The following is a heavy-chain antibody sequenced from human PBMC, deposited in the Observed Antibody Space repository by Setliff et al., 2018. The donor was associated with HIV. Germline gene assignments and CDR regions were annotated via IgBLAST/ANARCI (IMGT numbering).Heavy chain of an antibody. Sequence: PSETLSLTCTVSGGSISSYYWSWIRQPAGKGLEWIGHIYISGSTNYNPSFNSRVTMSVDTSKNQFSPRLTSVTAADTAMYHCARDRSSGWSKDWFDTWGQGILVTVSS. CDR1: GGSISSYY. J-gene: IGHJ5*02. D-gene: IGHD6-19*01. CDR2: IYISGST. V-gene: IGHV4-4*07. CDR3: ARDRSSGWSKDWFDT.